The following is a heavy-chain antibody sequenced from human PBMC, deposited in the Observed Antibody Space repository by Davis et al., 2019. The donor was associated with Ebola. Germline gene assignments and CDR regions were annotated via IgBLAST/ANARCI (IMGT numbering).Heavy chain of an antibody. Sequence: PGGSLRLSCEASGFTFNYYYMSWVRQAPGKGLEWVGRLHTASGHETKEYSAPVEGRFTISRDISKNLFYLQMNSLKTEDTAVYYCSAYYNGKGDIWGQGTLVTVSS. D-gene: IGHD3-10*01. J-gene: IGHJ4*02. CDR3: SAYYNGKGDI. CDR2: LHTASGHETK. CDR1: GFTFNYYY. V-gene: IGHV3-15*01.